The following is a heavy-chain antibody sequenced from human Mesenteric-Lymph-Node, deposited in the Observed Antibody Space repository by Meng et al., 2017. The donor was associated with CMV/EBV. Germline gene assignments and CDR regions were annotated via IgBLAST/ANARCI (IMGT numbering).Heavy chain of an antibody. CDR1: GFTVSSNY. Sequence: GESLKISCAASGFTVSSNYMGWVRQAPGKGLEWVSVIYSGGSTYYADSVKGRFTISRDNSKNTLYLQMNSLRAEDTAVYYCARENSGWYGGWFDPWGQGTLVTVSS. CDR3: ARENSGWYGGWFDP. CDR2: IYSGGST. V-gene: IGHV3-53*01. J-gene: IGHJ5*02. D-gene: IGHD6-19*01.